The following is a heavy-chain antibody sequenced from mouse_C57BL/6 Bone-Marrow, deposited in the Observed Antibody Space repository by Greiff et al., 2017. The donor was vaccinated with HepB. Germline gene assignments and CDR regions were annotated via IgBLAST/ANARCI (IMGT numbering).Heavy chain of an antibody. D-gene: IGHD2-4*01. CDR2: ISYDGSN. CDR3: ALIYYDYDVFAY. Sequence: DVHLVESGPGLVKPSQSLSLTCSVTGYSITSGYYWNWIRQFPGNKLEWMGYISYDGSNNYNPSLKNRISITRDTSKNQFFLKLNSVTTEDTATYYCALIYYDYDVFAYWGQGTLVTVSA. V-gene: IGHV3-6*01. J-gene: IGHJ3*01. CDR1: GYSITSGYY.